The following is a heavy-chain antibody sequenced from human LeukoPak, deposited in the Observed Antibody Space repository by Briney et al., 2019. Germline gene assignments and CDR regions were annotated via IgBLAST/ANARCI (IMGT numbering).Heavy chain of an antibody. J-gene: IGHJ4*02. CDR2: IWYDGSNT. CDR3: ARVEGYSYGPVRY. D-gene: IGHD5-18*01. CDR1: GFTFSSYG. Sequence: GRSLRLSCAASGFTFSSYGMHWVRQAPGKGLEWVAVIWYDGSNTYYADSVKGRFTISRDNSKNTLYLQMNSLRAEDTAVYYCARVEGYSYGPVRYWGQGTLVTVSS. V-gene: IGHV3-33*01.